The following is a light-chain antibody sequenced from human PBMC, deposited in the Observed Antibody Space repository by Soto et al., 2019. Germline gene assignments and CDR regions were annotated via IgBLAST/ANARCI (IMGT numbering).Light chain of an antibody. V-gene: IGKV3-11*01. J-gene: IGKJ5*01. CDR3: QQRYNWPIT. Sequence: ERVMTQFPATLSVSPGERVTLSCRASQSVSGYIGWYQQKPGQAPRLLIYADSNMATGIPARFSGSGSGTDFTLTISSLEPEDFSVYYCQQRYNWPITFGQGTRLEI. CDR1: QSVSGY. CDR2: ADS.